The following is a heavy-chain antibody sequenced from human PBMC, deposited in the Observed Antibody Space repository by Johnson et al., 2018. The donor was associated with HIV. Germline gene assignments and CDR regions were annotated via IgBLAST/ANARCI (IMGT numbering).Heavy chain of an antibody. Sequence: QVQLVESGGGVVQPGGSLRLSCAASGFTFSNYAVHWVRQAPCKGLEWVAVISSDGSAKYYADSVKGTFTISRDNSKNMLYLQLNTLRAADKAVYCCARDWNAYDAFDIWGQGTMVTVSS. CDR1: GFTFSNYA. J-gene: IGHJ3*02. CDR3: ARDWNAYDAFDI. CDR2: ISSDGSAK. V-gene: IGHV3-30-3*01. D-gene: IGHD1-1*01.